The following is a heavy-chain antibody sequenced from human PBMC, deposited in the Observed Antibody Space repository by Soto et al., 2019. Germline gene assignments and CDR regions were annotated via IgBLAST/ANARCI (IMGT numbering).Heavy chain of an antibody. J-gene: IGHJ4*02. Sequence: QVQLVESGGGVVQPGTSLRLSCAASGFNFSHYAMHWVRQAPGKGLEWLAIISLEGSNKYSAKPVKDRFTISRDNSKSTLYLQMNSLRPEDTAVYYCAKDWATPAAARFFDSWGQGTPVTVSS. CDR3: AKDWATPAAARFFDS. V-gene: IGHV3-30*18. D-gene: IGHD6-25*01. CDR2: ISLEGSNK. CDR1: GFNFSHYA.